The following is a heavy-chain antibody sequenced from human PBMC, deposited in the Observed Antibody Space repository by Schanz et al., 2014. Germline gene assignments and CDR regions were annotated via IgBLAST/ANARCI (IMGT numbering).Heavy chain of an antibody. CDR1: GFSFSIYA. D-gene: IGHD6-25*01. CDR3: ARDGRKYSSGTLDYFDN. CDR2: ISYGGSDK. Sequence: QVQLVESGGGVVQPGRSLRLSCAASGFSFSIYAMHWVRQAPGKGLEWVAVISYGGSDKYYTDSVKGHFTISRDDSKNTLYLQMNSLRAEDTAIYYCARDGRKYSSGTLDYFDNWGQGTLVTVSS. J-gene: IGHJ4*02. V-gene: IGHV3-30*04.